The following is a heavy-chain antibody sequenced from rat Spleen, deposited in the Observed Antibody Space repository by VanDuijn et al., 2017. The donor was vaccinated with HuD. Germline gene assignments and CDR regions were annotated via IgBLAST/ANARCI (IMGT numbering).Heavy chain of an antibody. CDR2: ISTGGVNT. J-gene: IGHJ2*01. Sequence: EVQLVESGGGLVQPGSPLKLSCAASGFTFSNYYMAWVRQAPTKGLEWVAYISTGGVNTYYRDSVKGRFTVSRDNAKSTLNLQMDSLRSEDTATYYYSTAGSGLDYYYAGGFDFWGQGVMVTVSS. CDR1: GFTFSNYY. CDR3: STAGSGLDYYYAGGFDF. V-gene: IGHV5-27*01. D-gene: IGHD1-6*01.